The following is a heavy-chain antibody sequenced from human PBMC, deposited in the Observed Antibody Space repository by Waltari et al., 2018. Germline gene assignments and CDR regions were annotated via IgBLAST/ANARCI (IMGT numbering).Heavy chain of an antibody. CDR2: IFWDDEK. V-gene: IGHV2-5*02. CDR1: GFSLSTSGVG. J-gene: IGHJ4*02. Sequence: QITLKESGPTLVKPTQTLTLTCTFSGFSLSTSGVGVGWIRQPPVKALDWLTLIFWDDEKRYSTYLKSRLTITKDTSKNQVVLAMTNMDPADTATYYCANLYCSSTTCHLFDYWGQGTLVTVSS. D-gene: IGHD2-2*01. CDR3: ANLYCSSTTCHLFDY.